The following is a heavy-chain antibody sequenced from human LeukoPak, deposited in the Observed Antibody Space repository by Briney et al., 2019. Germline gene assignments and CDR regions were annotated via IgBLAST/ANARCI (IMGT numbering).Heavy chain of an antibody. CDR3: ARNAYDYVWGSYLHNWFDP. CDR1: GGSISSSSYY. V-gene: IGHV4-39*01. CDR2: IYYSGST. J-gene: IGHJ5*02. D-gene: IGHD3-16*02. Sequence: SETLSLTCTVSGGSISSSSYYWGWIRQPPGKGLEWIGSIYYSGSTYYNPSLKSRVTISVDTSKNQFSLKLSSVTAADTAVYYCARNAYDYVWGSYLHNWFDPWGQGTLVTVSS.